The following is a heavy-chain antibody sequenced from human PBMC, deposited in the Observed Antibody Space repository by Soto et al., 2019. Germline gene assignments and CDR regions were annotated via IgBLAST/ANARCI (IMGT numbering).Heavy chain of an antibody. J-gene: IGHJ4*02. CDR3: ARGRGRYYDSSGYYY. Sequence: QVQLQQWGAGLLKPSETLSLTCAVYGGSFSGYYWSWIRQPPGKGLEWIGEINHSGSTNYNPSLKSQVTISVDTSKNQFSLKLSSVTAADTAVYYCARGRGRYYDSSGYYYWGQGTLVTVSS. CDR1: GGSFSGYY. D-gene: IGHD3-22*01. CDR2: INHSGST. V-gene: IGHV4-34*01.